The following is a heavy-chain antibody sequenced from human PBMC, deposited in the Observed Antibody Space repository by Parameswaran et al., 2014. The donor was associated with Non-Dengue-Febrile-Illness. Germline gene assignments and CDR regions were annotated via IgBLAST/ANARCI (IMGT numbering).Heavy chain of an antibody. Sequence: RWIRQPPGKGLEWVSAISGSGGSTYYADSVKGRFTISRDNSKNTLYLQMNSLRAEDTAVYYCAKDLYYGSGSPLYYFDYWGQGTLVTVSS. CDR3: AKDLYYGSGSPLYYFDY. CDR2: ISGSGGST. J-gene: IGHJ4*02. D-gene: IGHD3-10*01. V-gene: IGHV3-23*01.